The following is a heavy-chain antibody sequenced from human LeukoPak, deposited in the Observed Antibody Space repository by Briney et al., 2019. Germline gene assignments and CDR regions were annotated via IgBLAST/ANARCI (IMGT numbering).Heavy chain of an antibody. J-gene: IGHJ1*01. Sequence: GGSLRLSCTASGFTLNNAWMSWVRQAPGKGLEWLGRIKRETDGGTIDYAAPVKGRFTISRDDSRNTLYLQMDSLKIEDTAVYYCTTDRYYDNSELQFQHWGQGTLVTVSS. CDR3: TTDRYYDNSELQFQH. CDR1: GFTLNNAW. CDR2: IKRETDGGTI. V-gene: IGHV3-15*01. D-gene: IGHD3-22*01.